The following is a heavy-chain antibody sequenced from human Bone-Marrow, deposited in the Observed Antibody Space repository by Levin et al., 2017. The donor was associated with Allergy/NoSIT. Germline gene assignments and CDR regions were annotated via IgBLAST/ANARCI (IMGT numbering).Heavy chain of an antibody. V-gene: IGHV3-30*18. CDR2: ISYDGSNK. J-gene: IGHJ4*02. CDR1: GFTFSSYG. Sequence: SGGSLRLSCAASGFTFSSYGMHWVRQAPGKGLEWVAVISYDGSNKYYADSVKGRFTISRDNSKNTLYLQMNSLRAEDTAVYYCAKIEEEVYSSGWYSDYWGQGTLVTVSS. CDR3: AKIEEEVYSSGWYSDY. D-gene: IGHD6-19*01.